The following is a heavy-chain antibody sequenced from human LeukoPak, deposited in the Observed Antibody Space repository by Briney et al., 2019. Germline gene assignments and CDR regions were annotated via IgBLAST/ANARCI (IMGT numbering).Heavy chain of an antibody. CDR2: IYHSGST. D-gene: IGHD1-26*01. CDR3: ARRGSSTFDY. J-gene: IGHJ4*02. CDR1: GGSFSGYY. Sequence: SETLSLTCAVYGGSFSGYYWSWIRQPPGKGLEWIGSIYHSGSTYYNPSLKSRVTISVDTSKNQFSLKLSSVTAADTAVYYCARRGSSTFDYWGQGTLVTVSS. V-gene: IGHV4-34*01.